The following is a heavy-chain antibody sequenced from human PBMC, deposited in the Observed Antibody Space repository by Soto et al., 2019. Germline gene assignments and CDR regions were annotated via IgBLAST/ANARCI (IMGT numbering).Heavy chain of an antibody. Sequence: QVQLVQSGAEVKKPGSSVKVSCKTSGVSFNNNGIGWVRQAPGHGLEWMGGVSPPFRTSNYARKFQGSIWITADASTGTVNMELSSLTSEDTAQYYCARVLYYGSGSYSPYGMDVWGQGTTVTVSS. CDR3: ARVLYYGSGSYSPYGMDV. V-gene: IGHV1-69*01. D-gene: IGHD3-10*01. CDR2: VSPPFRTS. CDR1: GVSFNNNG. J-gene: IGHJ6*02.